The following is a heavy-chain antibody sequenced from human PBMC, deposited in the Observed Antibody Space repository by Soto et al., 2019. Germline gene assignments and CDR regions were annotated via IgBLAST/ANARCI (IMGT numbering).Heavy chain of an antibody. CDR1: GGSFSSSSYY. CDR2: IYYSGST. V-gene: IGHV4-39*01. J-gene: IGHJ4*02. CDR3: ARLAAAGTRRLIDY. D-gene: IGHD6-13*01. Sequence: QLQLQESGPGLVKPSETLSLTCTVSGGSFSSSSYYWGWIRQPPGKGLEWMGSIYYSGSTYYNPSLKGRVTISVDTSKNQFSLKLSSVTAADTAVYYCARLAAAGTRRLIDYWGQGTLVTVSS.